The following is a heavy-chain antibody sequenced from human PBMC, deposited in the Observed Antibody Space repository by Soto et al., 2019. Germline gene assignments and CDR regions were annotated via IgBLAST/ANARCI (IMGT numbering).Heavy chain of an antibody. V-gene: IGHV1-69*13. CDR2: IIPIFGTA. J-gene: IGHJ4*02. CDR1: GGTFSSYA. Sequence: RASVKVSCKASGGTFSSYAIDWVRQAPGQGFEWMGGIIPIFGTANYAQKFQGRITITADESTSTAYMELRSLRSEDTAMYYCARGVHYDTSGYYYFYWGQGTPVTVSS. CDR3: ARGVHYDTSGYYYFY. D-gene: IGHD3-22*01.